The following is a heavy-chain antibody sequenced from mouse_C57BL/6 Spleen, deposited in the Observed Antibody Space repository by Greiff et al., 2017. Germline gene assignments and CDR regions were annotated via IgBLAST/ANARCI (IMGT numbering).Heavy chain of an antibody. CDR3: ARRGDGGFAY. Sequence: VKLVESGPGLVQPSQSLSITCTASGFSLTSYGVHWVRQSPGKGLEWLGVIWSGGSTDYNAAFISRLSISKDNSKGQVFFKMNSLQAGDTAIYYCARRGDGGFAYWGQGTLVTVSA. D-gene: IGHD3-3*01. V-gene: IGHV2-2*01. J-gene: IGHJ3*01. CDR2: IWSGGST. CDR1: GFSLTSYG.